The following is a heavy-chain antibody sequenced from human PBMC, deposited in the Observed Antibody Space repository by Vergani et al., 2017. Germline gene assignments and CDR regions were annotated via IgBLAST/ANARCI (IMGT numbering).Heavy chain of an antibody. J-gene: IGHJ3*02. V-gene: IGHV3-21*01. D-gene: IGHD3-22*01. CDR1: GFTFSSYS. Sequence: EVQLVESGGGLVKPGGSLRHSCAASGFTFSSYSMNWVRQAPGKGLEWVSSISSSSSYIYYADSVKGRFTISRDNAKNSLYLQMNSLRAEDTAVYYCARGGYYDLDAFDIWGQGTMVTVSS. CDR3: ARGGYYDLDAFDI. CDR2: ISSSSSYI.